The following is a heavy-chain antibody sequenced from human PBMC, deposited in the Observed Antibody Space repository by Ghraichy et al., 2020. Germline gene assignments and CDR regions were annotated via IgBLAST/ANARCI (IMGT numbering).Heavy chain of an antibody. Sequence: ETLPLTCAASGFTFSNYWMHWVRQAPGKGLVWVSRLNSDGSNTNYAGSVKGRFTISRDNTKNTLYLQMNSLTAEDTAVYYCTRDGTFTATTETSFDLWGRGTLVTVSS. CDR1: GFTFSNYW. CDR2: LNSDGSNT. CDR3: TRDGTFTATTETSFDL. D-gene: IGHD1-1*01. J-gene: IGHJ5*02. V-gene: IGHV3-74*01.